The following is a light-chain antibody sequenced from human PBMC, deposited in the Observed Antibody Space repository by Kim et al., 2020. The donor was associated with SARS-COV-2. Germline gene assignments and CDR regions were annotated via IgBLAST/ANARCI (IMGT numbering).Light chain of an antibody. J-gene: IGKJ2*01. Sequence: DIQMTQSPSSLSASVGDRVTISCQASQYISSSLNWYQQRPGKAPKLLIFDASNLETGAPSRFSGRGSGTDFTFTISGLQPEDSATYYCQQFETVPYTFGQGTKLEI. CDR1: QYISSS. CDR2: DAS. V-gene: IGKV1-33*01. CDR3: QQFETVPYT.